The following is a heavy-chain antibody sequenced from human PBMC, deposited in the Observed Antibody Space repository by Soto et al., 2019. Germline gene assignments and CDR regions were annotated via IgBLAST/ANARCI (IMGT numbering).Heavy chain of an antibody. Sequence: GSLRLSCAASGFTFTRYSMNLVRHAPGKGLEWVSSISSTTNYIYYGDSMKGRFTISRDNTKNSLYLEMNSLRAEDTAVYYCARESEDLTSNFDYWGQGTLVTVSS. V-gene: IGHV3-21*06. CDR2: ISSTTNYI. CDR1: GFTFTRYS. J-gene: IGHJ4*02. CDR3: ARESEDLTSNFDY.